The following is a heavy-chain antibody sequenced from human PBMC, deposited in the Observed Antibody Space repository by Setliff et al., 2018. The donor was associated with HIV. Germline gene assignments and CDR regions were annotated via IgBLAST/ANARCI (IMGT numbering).Heavy chain of an antibody. CDR1: GGTFSSYA. CDR3: ARDYSPTFYYYDSSGTFDY. Sequence: KVSCKASGGTFSSYAISWVRQAPGQGLEWMGGIIPILGIANYAQKFQGRVTITADESTSTAYMELSSLRSEDTAVYYCARDYSPTFYYYDSSGTFDYWGQGTLVTVSS. J-gene: IGHJ4*02. V-gene: IGHV1-69*10. D-gene: IGHD3-22*01. CDR2: IIPILGIA.